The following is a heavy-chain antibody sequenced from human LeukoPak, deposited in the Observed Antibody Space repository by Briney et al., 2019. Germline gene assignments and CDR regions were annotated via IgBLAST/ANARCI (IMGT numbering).Heavy chain of an antibody. V-gene: IGHV4-61*02. D-gene: IGHD3-22*01. Sequence: SETLSLTCTVSGGSISSGSYYWSWIRQPAGKGPEWIGRIYTSGSTNYNPSLKSRVTISVDTSKDQFSLKLSSVTAADTAVYYCARDLENYYDSSGYYTWYFDYWGQGTLVTVSS. J-gene: IGHJ4*02. CDR2: IYTSGST. CDR1: GGSISSGSYY. CDR3: ARDLENYYDSSGYYTWYFDY.